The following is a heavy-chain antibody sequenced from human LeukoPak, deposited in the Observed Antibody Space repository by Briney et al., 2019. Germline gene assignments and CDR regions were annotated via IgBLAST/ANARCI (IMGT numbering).Heavy chain of an antibody. CDR1: GGTLISNY. D-gene: IGHD3-16*01. Sequence: GGSLRLSCEVSGGTLISNYMSWVRQAPGKGLEWVGNIRQDGREKNYVDSVKGRITISRDNGRVYLQMNSLRVEDTAVYYCARDLGDYGLDYWGQGTLVTVSS. CDR3: ARDLGDYGLDY. CDR2: IRQDGREK. J-gene: IGHJ4*02. V-gene: IGHV3-7*01.